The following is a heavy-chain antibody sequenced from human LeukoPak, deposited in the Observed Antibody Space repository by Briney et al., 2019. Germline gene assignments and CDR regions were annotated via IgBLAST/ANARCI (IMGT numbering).Heavy chain of an antibody. CDR1: GYSFSSYW. CDR2: IYPGGSVT. CDR3: ASASRDGHNQCFDH. V-gene: IGHV5-51*03. Sequence: GETLKIACKDLGYSFSSYWSAWVRQRHGKGLECMGIIYPGGSVTRYDPSFEGQVTISADRSTSTAYLQWSSLRASHTAMYYCASASRDGHNQCFDHWGQGTLVSVSS. J-gene: IGHJ4*02. D-gene: IGHD5-24*01.